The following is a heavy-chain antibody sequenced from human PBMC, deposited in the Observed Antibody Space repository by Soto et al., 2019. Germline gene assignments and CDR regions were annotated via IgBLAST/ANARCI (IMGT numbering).Heavy chain of an antibody. CDR2: MNPNSGNT. J-gene: IGHJ3*02. V-gene: IGHV1-8*01. D-gene: IGHD6-6*01. Sequence: ASVKVSCKASGYTFTCYDINWVRQATGQGLEWMGWMNPNSGNTGYAQKFQGRVTMTRNTSISTAYMELSSLRSEDTAVYYCARSIAARRQARAFAIRGQGTMVTVSS. CDR1: GYTFTCYD. CDR3: ARSIAARRQARAFAI.